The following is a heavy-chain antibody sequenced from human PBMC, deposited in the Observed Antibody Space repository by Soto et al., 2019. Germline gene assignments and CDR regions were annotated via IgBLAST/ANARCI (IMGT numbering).Heavy chain of an antibody. D-gene: IGHD3-16*01. V-gene: IGHV2-70*04. CDR1: GFSLSSKGMR. Sequence: ESGPTLVNPTQTLTLTCTFSGFSLSSKGMRVSWIRQPPGKALEWLARIDWDDDKFYSPSLRTRLAISKGTSKNQVVLTITNVDPMDTATYYCVRSPGGFTVATYFFDYWGQGTLVTVSS. CDR3: VRSPGGFTVATYFFDY. J-gene: IGHJ4*02. CDR2: IDWDDDK.